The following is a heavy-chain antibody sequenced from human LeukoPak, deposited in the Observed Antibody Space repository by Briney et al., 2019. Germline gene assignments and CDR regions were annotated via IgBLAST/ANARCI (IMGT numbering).Heavy chain of an antibody. D-gene: IGHD3-10*02. J-gene: IGHJ6*04. CDR3: AELGITMIGGV. V-gene: IGHV3-21*01. CDR2: ISSSSSYI. CDR1: GFTFSSYS. Sequence: HGGSLRLSCAASGFTFSSYSMNWVRQAPGKGLEWVSSISSSSSYIYYADSVKGRFTISRDNAKNSLYLQMNSLRAEDTAVYYCAELGITMIGGVWGKGTTVTISS.